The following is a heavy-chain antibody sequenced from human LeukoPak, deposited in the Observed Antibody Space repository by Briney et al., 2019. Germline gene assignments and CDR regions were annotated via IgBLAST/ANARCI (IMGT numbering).Heavy chain of an antibody. CDR2: IYYSGST. D-gene: IGHD3-3*01. V-gene: IGHV4-59*01. J-gene: IGHJ5*02. CDR3: ARVSTYYDFWSGYYFEGFDP. Sequence: PSETLSLTCTVSGGSISSYYWSWIRQPPGKGLEWIGYIYYSGSTNYNPSLKSRVTISVDTSKNQFSLKLSSVTAADTAVYYCARVSTYYDFWSGYYFEGFDPWGQGTLVTVSS. CDR1: GGSISSYY.